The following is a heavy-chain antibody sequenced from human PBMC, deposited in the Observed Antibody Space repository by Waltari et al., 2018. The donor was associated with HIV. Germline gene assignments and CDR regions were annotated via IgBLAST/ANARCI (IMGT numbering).Heavy chain of an antibody. CDR1: GFSLRTRGVG. CDR3: AHRPSGSYYTSMENWFDP. CDR2: IYWNDDK. D-gene: IGHD3-3*01. V-gene: IGHV2-5*01. J-gene: IGHJ5*02. Sequence: QITLKESGPTLVKPTQTLTLTCTFSGFSLRTRGVGVGWIRQPPGKALEWLALIYWNDDKQFSPSLKTRLTITKDTSKNQVVLTMTNMDPVDTGTYYCAHRPSGSYYTSMENWFDPWGQGTLVTVSS.